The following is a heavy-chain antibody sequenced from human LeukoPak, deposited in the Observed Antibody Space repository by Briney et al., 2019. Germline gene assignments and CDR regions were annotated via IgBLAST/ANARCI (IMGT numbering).Heavy chain of an antibody. D-gene: IGHD1-14*01. CDR3: ARVTNPLMDV. Sequence: SETLSLTCTVSGGSISSSSYYWGWIRQPPGKGLEWIGSIYYSGSTYYNPSLKSRVTISVDTSKNQFSLELSSVTAADTAVYYCARVTNPLMDVWGKGTTVTVSS. J-gene: IGHJ6*03. V-gene: IGHV4-39*01. CDR2: IYYSGST. CDR1: GGSISSSSYY.